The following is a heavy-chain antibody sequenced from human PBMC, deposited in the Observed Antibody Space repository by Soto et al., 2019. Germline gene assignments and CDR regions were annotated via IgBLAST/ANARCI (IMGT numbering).Heavy chain of an antibody. CDR2: IYHSGST. CDR3: ARKVVAIRYYYYMDV. V-gene: IGHV4-4*02. D-gene: IGHD2-2*01. CDR1: SGSISSSNW. Sequence: QVQLQESGPGLVKPSGTLSLTCAVSSGSISSSNWWSWVRQPPGKGLEWIGEIYHSGSTNYNPSLKSRVTISVDKSKNQYSLKLSSVTAADTAVYYCARKVVAIRYYYYMDVWGKGTTVTVTS. J-gene: IGHJ6*03.